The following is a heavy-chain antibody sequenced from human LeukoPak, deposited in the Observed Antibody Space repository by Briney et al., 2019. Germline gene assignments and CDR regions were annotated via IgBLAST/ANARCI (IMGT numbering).Heavy chain of an antibody. CDR1: GFTFTSYA. D-gene: IGHD6-19*01. V-gene: IGHV3-23*01. J-gene: IGHJ4*02. CDR2: ISASGSGT. Sequence: PRGSLRLSCEASGFTFTSYAMHWVRQAPGKGLEWVSSISASGSGTFYTDSMSGRFTISRDNAKKTLFLQMKNLRLGDTALYYCAKGRDTSGRQNFDFWGQGTLVTVSS. CDR3: AKGRDTSGRQNFDF.